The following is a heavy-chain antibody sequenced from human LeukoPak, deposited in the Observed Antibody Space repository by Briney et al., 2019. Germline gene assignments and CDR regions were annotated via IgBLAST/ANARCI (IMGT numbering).Heavy chain of an antibody. CDR2: ISSSSSYT. V-gene: IGHV3-11*05. CDR3: ARDGRDGYNQKYFDY. Sequence: GGSLRLSCAASGFTFSDYYMSWIRQAPGKGLEWVSYISSSSSYTNYADSVKGRFTISRDNAKNSLYLQMNRLRAEDTAVYYCARDGRDGYNQKYFDYWGQGTLVTVSS. J-gene: IGHJ4*02. D-gene: IGHD5-24*01. CDR1: GFTFSDYY.